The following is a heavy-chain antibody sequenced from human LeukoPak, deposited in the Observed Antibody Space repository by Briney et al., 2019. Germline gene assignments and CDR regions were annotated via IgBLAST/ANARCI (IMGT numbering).Heavy chain of an antibody. CDR3: AKKSAVRDYYDSSGYRTPSWFDP. CDR1: GFTFSSYA. D-gene: IGHD3-22*01. J-gene: IGHJ5*02. V-gene: IGHV3-23*01. Sequence: PGGSLRLSCAASGFTFSSYAMSWVRQAPGKGLEWVSAISGSGGSTHYADSVKGWFTISRDNSKNTLYLQMNSLRAEDTAVYYCAKKSAVRDYYDSSGYRTPSWFDPWGQGTLVTVSS. CDR2: ISGSGGST.